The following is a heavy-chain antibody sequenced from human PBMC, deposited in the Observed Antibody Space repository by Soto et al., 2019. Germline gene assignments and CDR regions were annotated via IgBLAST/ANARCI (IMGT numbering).Heavy chain of an antibody. CDR3: ARDYTSTGYGLVY. Sequence: GGSLRLSCAASGFTFNKFDFHWVRQAPGKGLQWLAVTSFDGNKNYYSASVKGRFTISRDNSNNTLHLQMNNLRGDDTAVYYCARDYTSTGYGLVYWGQGALVTVSS. CDR2: TSFDGNKN. CDR1: GFTFNKFD. J-gene: IGHJ4*02. D-gene: IGHD6-25*01. V-gene: IGHV3-30-3*01.